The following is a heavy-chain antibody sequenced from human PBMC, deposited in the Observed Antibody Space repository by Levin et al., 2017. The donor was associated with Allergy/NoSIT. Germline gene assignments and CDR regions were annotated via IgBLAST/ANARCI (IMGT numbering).Heavy chain of an antibody. J-gene: IGHJ6*02. Sequence: PSETLSLTCTVSGGSISSGGYYWSWIRQHPGKGLEWIGYIYYSGSTYYNPSLKSRVTISVDTSKNQFSLKLSSVTAADTAVYYCARGSEESITMVRGPAACMDVWGQGTTVTVSS. V-gene: IGHV4-31*03. CDR2: IYYSGST. CDR1: GGSISSGGYY. CDR3: ARGSEESITMVRGPAACMDV. D-gene: IGHD3-10*01.